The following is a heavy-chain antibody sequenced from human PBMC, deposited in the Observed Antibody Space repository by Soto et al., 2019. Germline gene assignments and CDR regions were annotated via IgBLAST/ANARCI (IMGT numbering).Heavy chain of an antibody. CDR3: ARAQLTMIVVVNAFDI. V-gene: IGHV3-48*02. J-gene: IGHJ3*02. D-gene: IGHD3-22*01. CDR2: ISSSSSTI. CDR1: GFTFSSYS. Sequence: GGSLRLSCAASGFTFSSYSMNWVRQAPGKGLEWVSYISSSSSTIYYADSVKGRFTISRDNARNSLYLQMNSLRDEDTAVYYCARAQLTMIVVVNAFDIWGQGTMVTVSS.